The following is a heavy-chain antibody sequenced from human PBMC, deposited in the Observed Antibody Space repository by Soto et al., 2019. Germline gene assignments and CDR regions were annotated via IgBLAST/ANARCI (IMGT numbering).Heavy chain of an antibody. D-gene: IGHD4-17*01. Sequence: QVQLQESGPGLVKPSQTLSLTCTVSGGSISSGGYYWSWIRQHPGKGLEWIGYIYYSGSTYYNPSLKSRVTISVDTSKNQFSLKLSSVTAADTAVYCCARVRAVTTQLYLDYWGQGTLVTVSS. CDR2: IYYSGST. CDR3: ARVRAVTTQLYLDY. V-gene: IGHV4-31*03. J-gene: IGHJ4*02. CDR1: GGSISSGGYY.